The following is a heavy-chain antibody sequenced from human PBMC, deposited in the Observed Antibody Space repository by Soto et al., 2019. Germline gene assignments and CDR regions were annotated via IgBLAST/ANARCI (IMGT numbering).Heavy chain of an antibody. V-gene: IGHV1-2*02. CDR2: INPNSGGT. J-gene: IGHJ6*02. Sequence: ASLKVSCKASGYTFTGYYMHWVRQAPGQGLEWMGWINPNSGGTNYAQKFQGRVTMTRDTSISTAYMELSRLRSDDTAVYYCARAGYGDFVPPDYYYYCMDVWGQGTTVTVS. CDR3: ARAGYGDFVPPDYYYYCMDV. CDR1: GYTFTGYY. D-gene: IGHD4-17*01.